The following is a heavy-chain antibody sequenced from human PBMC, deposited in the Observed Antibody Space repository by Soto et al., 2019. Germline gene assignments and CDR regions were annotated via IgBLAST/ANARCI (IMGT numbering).Heavy chain of an antibody. CDR2: IIPIFGTA. J-gene: IGHJ6*02. D-gene: IGHD3-10*01. CDR1: GGTFSSYA. Sequence: ASVKVSCKASGGTFSSYAISWVRQAPGQGLEWMGGIIPIFGTANYAQKFQGRVTITADESTSTAYMELSSLRSEDTAVYYCARGTGATITMVRGVIGGMDVWGQGTTVTVSS. V-gene: IGHV1-69*13. CDR3: ARGTGATITMVRGVIGGMDV.